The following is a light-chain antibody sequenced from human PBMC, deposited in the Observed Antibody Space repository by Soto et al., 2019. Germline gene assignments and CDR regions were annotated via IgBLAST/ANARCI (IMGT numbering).Light chain of an antibody. CDR2: GAS. CDR3: QQYGSSPGT. J-gene: IGKJ1*01. CDR1: QSVSSSY. V-gene: IGKV3-20*01. Sequence: GERATLSCNANQSVSSSYLAWYQQKPGQAPRLLIYGASSRATGIPDRFSGSGSGTDFTLTISRLEPEGFAVYFCQQYGSSPGTFGQGTKVDIK.